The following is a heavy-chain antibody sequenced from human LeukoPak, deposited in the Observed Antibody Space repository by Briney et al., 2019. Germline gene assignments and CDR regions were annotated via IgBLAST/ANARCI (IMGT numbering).Heavy chain of an antibody. Sequence: GGSLRLTCVTSGFTFSRYVMSWVRQAPGKGLEWVSSVSESDSNRYYADSLKGRFSTSRDNSKNMVYLQMGRLRAEDTATYYCTNRHDSSGYFFNYWGQGTLVTVSS. CDR3: TNRHDSSGYFFNY. J-gene: IGHJ4*02. CDR2: VSESDSNR. V-gene: IGHV3-23*01. CDR1: GFTFSRYV. D-gene: IGHD3-22*01.